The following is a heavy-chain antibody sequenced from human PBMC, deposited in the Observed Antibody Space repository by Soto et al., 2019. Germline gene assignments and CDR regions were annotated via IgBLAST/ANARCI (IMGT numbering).Heavy chain of an antibody. CDR2: ISSSSSYI. V-gene: IGHV3-21*01. Sequence: GGCLRPSCAASGFTFTTYSMNWVRQAPGKGLEGVASISSSSSYIYYADSVKGRFTISRDNAKNSLYLQMNSLRAEDTAVYYCARRNYIDYWGHGTLVTV. J-gene: IGHJ4*01. CDR3: ARRNYIDY. CDR1: GFTFTTYS.